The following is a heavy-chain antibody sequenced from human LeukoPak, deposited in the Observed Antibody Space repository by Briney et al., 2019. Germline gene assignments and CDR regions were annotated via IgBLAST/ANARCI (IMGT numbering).Heavy chain of an antibody. V-gene: IGHV3-23*01. J-gene: IGHJ6*03. Sequence: GGSLRLSCAASGFTVISYAMSWGRQAPGKGLEWGSAISGSGGSTYYADSVKGRFTISKDNYKNTLYMQMTSLRAADTAVYYCAASTTAYYDILTGYYNLHYYYMDVWGKGTTVTVSS. CDR1: GFTVISYA. CDR3: AASTTAYYDILTGYYNLHYYYMDV. D-gene: IGHD3-9*01. CDR2: ISGSGGST.